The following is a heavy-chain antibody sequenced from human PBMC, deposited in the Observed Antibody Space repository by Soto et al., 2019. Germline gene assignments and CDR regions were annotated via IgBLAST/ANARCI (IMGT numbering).Heavy chain of an antibody. CDR1: GYTFTSYD. CDR3: ARQKITIFGVAHYGMDV. V-gene: IGHV1-8*01. CDR2: MNPNSGNT. Sequence: ASVKVSCKASGYTFTSYDINWLRQATGQGLEWMGWMNPNSGNTGYAQKFQGRVTMTRNTSISTAYMELSSLRSEDTAVYYCARQKITIFGVAHYGMDVWGQGTTVTVSS. J-gene: IGHJ6*02. D-gene: IGHD3-3*01.